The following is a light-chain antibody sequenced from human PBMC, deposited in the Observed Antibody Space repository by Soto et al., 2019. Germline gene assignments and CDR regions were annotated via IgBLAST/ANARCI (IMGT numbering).Light chain of an antibody. CDR1: QSVSSL. CDR2: DAS. CDR3: QQADSFPLT. V-gene: IGKV3-11*01. Sequence: IVLTQSPATLSLSPGERATLSCRASQSVSSLLAWYQQKPGQAPRLLIYDASRLQSGVPSRFSGSGSGTDFTLTINGLQPEDFATYYCQQADSFPLTFGGGTKVEVK. J-gene: IGKJ4*01.